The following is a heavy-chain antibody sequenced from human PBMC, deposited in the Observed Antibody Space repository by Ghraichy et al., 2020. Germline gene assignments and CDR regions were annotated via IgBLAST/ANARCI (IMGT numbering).Heavy chain of an antibody. CDR1: GGSFSGGGYY. CDR2: INYNGAS. Sequence: SQTLSLTCTVSGGSFSGGGYYWNWIRQHPERGLEWIGYINYNGASHYNPALKSRATMSVDKSNNFFSLTLTSVTAADTAVYYCARLLAHYGSGTFDNWGQGTLVTVSS. CDR3: ARLLAHYGSGTFDN. J-gene: IGHJ4*02. V-gene: IGHV4-31*03. D-gene: IGHD3-10*01.